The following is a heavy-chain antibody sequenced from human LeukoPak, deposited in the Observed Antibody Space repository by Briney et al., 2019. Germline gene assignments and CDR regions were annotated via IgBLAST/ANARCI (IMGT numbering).Heavy chain of an antibody. V-gene: IGHV3-11*01. J-gene: IGHJ4*02. CDR1: GFTFSDYY. CDR2: ISSSGSTI. D-gene: IGHD3-16*02. CDR3: ARGYDYVWGSYPFDY. Sequence: GGSLRLSCAASGFTFSDYYMSWIRQAPGKGLEWVSYISSSGSTIYYADSVKGRSTISRDNAKNSLYLQMNSLRAEDTAVYYCARGYDYVWGSYPFDYWGQGTLVTVSS.